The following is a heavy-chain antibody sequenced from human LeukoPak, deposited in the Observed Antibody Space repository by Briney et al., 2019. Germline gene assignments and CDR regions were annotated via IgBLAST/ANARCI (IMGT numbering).Heavy chain of an antibody. Sequence: PGGSLRLSCTASGFTFGDYAMIWVRQAPGKGLEWVGFIRSKTYGGTTEYAASVKGRFTISRDDSKSIAYLQMNSLKTEDTAVYYCTRNTLGVVAVAGPFDYWGQGTLVTVSS. D-gene: IGHD6-19*01. CDR1: GFTFGDYA. J-gene: IGHJ4*02. CDR3: TRNTLGVVAVAGPFDY. V-gene: IGHV3-49*04. CDR2: IRSKTYGGTT.